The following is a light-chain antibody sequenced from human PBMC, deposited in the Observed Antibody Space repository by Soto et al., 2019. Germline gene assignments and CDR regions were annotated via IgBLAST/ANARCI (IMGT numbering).Light chain of an antibody. CDR2: DAS. CDR3: QQSFLTPT. V-gene: IGKV1-5*01. J-gene: IGKJ5*01. CDR1: QSISSW. Sequence: QMYHSLSTLSATVGDRVTITCRASQSISSWLAWYQQKPGKAPKLLIYDASSLESGVPSRFSGSRSGTDFTLTISSLQPEDIATYYGQQSFLTPTFGQGGRLEIK.